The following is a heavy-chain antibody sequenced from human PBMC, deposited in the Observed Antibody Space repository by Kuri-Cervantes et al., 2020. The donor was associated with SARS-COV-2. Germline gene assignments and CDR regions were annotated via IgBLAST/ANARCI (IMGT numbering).Heavy chain of an antibody. CDR3: ARDREGTIFDY. V-gene: IGHV3-30*04. CDR1: GFTFSSYA. J-gene: IGHJ4*02. D-gene: IGHD1-26*01. CDR2: ISYDGSNK. Sequence: LTCAASGFTFSSYAMHWVRQVPGKGLEWVAVISYDGSNKYYADSVKGRFTISRDNSKNPLYLQMNSLRAEDTAVYYCARDREGTIFDYWGQGTLVTVSS.